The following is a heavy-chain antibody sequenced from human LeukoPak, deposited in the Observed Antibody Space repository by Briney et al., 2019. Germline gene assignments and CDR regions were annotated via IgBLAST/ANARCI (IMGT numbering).Heavy chain of an antibody. CDR1: GYTFTAYY. CDR3: VRGDVSSGYYTGPFDH. V-gene: IGHV1-2*02. D-gene: IGHD3-22*01. J-gene: IGHJ4*02. CDR2: INPKSGGT. Sequence: ASVKVSCKTSGYTFTAYYIHWVRQAPGQGDEWMGWINPKSGGTNYAQKFQGRVTMTGDTSITTAYLELSRLTSDDTAVFYCVRGDVSSGYYTGPFDHWGQGTLVTVSS.